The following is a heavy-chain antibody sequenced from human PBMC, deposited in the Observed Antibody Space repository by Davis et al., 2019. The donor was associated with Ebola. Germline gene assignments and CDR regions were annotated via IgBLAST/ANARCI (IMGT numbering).Heavy chain of an antibody. Sequence: AASVKVSCKASGFTFSSSAVQWVRQARGQRLEWIGWIVIGSGHTNYAQKFQERVTITRDISTNTVYMELNSLRSEDTAVYYGAKGVSDAPDTWGQGTLVTVSS. CDR3: AKGVSDAPDT. V-gene: IGHV1-58*01. CDR1: GFTFSSSA. J-gene: IGHJ3*02. D-gene: IGHD2-2*01. CDR2: IVIGSGHT.